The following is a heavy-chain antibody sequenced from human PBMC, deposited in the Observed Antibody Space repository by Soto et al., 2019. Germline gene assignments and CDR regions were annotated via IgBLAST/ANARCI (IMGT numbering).Heavy chain of an antibody. CDR3: AHRLYCSSPICFNSWAFDI. Sequence: QITLKESGPTLVKPTQTLTLTCTFSGFSLSTSGVGVGWIRQPPGKALEWLALIFWNDDKRYSPSLKSRLTITKDTSKNQVVVRMTNMDPVDTATYYCAHRLYCSSPICFNSWAFDIWGQGTMVTVSS. CDR2: IFWNDDK. V-gene: IGHV2-5*01. J-gene: IGHJ3*02. CDR1: GFSLSTSGVG. D-gene: IGHD2-2*01.